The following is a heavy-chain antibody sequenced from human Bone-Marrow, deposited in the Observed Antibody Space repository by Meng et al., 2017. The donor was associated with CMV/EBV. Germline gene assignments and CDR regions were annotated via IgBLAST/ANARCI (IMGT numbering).Heavy chain of an antibody. CDR2: IRSKANSYAT. CDR1: GFTFSGSA. J-gene: IGHJ6*02. V-gene: IGHV3-73*01. D-gene: IGHD4-11*01. Sequence: GESLKISCAASGFTFSGSAMHWVRQASGKGLEWVGRIRSKANSYATAYAASVKGRFTISRDDSKNTAYLQMNSLKTDDTAVYYCTRHSPTTSEDGMDVWGQGTTVTVSS. CDR3: TRHSPTTSEDGMDV.